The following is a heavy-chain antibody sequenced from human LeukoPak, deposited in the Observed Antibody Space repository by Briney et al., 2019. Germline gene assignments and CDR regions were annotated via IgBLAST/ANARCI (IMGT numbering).Heavy chain of an antibody. V-gene: IGHV4-34*01. CDR3: AGEKTTVTTFRYYYSGMDV. CDR2: NNHSGSN. CDR1: GGSFSGYY. J-gene: IGHJ6*02. D-gene: IGHD4-17*01. Sequence: PSDTLSLTCAVYGGSFSGYYWNWIRQPPGTGLEWIGENNHSGSNNYNPSLKSRVTISVDTSKTQFSLKLTSVTAADTAVYFCAGEKTTVTTFRYYYSGMDVWGQGTTVTVSS.